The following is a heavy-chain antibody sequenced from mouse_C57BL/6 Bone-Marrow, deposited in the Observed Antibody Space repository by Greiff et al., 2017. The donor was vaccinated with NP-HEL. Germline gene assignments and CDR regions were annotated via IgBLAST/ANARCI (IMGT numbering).Heavy chain of an antibody. CDR1: GFTFSDYY. D-gene: IGHD1-1*01. Sequence: EVKVEESEGGLVQPGSSMKLSCTASGFTFSDYYMAWVRQVPEKGLEWVANINYDGSSTCYLDSLKSRFIISRDNAKNILYLQMSSLKSEDTATYYCARAYGSSLGLAYWGQGTLVTVSA. J-gene: IGHJ3*01. CDR2: INYDGSST. CDR3: ARAYGSSLGLAY. V-gene: IGHV5-16*01.